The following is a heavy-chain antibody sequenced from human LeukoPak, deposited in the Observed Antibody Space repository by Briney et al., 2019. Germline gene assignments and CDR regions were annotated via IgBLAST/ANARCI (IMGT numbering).Heavy chain of an antibody. Sequence: GGSLRLSCAASGFTFSDYYMSWIRQAPGEGLGWVSYISSSGSTIYYADSVKGRFTISRDNAKNSLYLQMNSLRAEDTAVYYCARGRGYGDYGPYFDYWGQGTLVTVSS. V-gene: IGHV3-11*01. CDR2: ISSSGSTI. J-gene: IGHJ4*02. CDR1: GFTFSDYY. D-gene: IGHD4-17*01. CDR3: ARGRGYGDYGPYFDY.